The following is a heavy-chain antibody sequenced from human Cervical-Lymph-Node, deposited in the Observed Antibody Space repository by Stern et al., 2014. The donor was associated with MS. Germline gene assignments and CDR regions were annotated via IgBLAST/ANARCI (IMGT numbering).Heavy chain of an antibody. CDR3: ARAVGYNYGVD. CDR2: MNPDTAKT. V-gene: IGHV1-8*01. D-gene: IGHD5-18*01. CDR1: GYTFINFD. J-gene: IGHJ4*01. Sequence: VQLEESGAEVKKPGASVRVSCKASGYTFINFDIHWVRQATGQGLEWMGWMNPDTAKTGSAQKFQGRVTMTRDTSINPDYMELSSLRSEDAAVYFCARAVGYNYGVDWGHGTLVTVSS.